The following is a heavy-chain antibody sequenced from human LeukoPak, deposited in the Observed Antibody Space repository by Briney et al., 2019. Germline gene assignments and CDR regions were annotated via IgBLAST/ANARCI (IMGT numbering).Heavy chain of an antibody. D-gene: IGHD3-3*01. CDR2: IGAYNGNT. Sequence: GASVKVSCKASGYTFTSYGISWVRQAPGQGLEWMGWIGAYNGNTNYAQKLQGRVTMTTDTSTSTAYTELRSLRSDDTAVYYCARNAENYDFWSGRNWFDPWGQGTLVTVSS. CDR3: ARNAENYDFWSGRNWFDP. V-gene: IGHV1-18*01. J-gene: IGHJ5*02. CDR1: GYTFTSYG.